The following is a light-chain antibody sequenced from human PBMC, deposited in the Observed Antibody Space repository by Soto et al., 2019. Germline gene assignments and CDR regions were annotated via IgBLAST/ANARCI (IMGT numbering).Light chain of an antibody. CDR2: AAS. CDR3: QQSYSTLDT. Sequence: DIQMTQPPYSLSASVGDRATITCRASQSISSYLNWYQQKPGKAPKLLIYAASSLQSGVPSRFSGSGSGTDFTLTISSLQPEDFATYYCQQSYSTLDTFGQGTRLEIK. J-gene: IGKJ5*01. CDR1: QSISSY. V-gene: IGKV1-39*01.